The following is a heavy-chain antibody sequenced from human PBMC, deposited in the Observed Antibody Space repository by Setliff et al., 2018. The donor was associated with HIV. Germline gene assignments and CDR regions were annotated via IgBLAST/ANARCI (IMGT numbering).Heavy chain of an antibody. CDR1: GFTFSTYT. D-gene: IGHD3-16*01. CDR2: ISSSSSFI. J-gene: IGHJ6*03. CDR3: AGQWGPYYMDV. Sequence: PGESLRLSCAASGFTFSTYTMNWVRQAPGKGLEWLSSISSSSSFIYYADSVKGRFTISREDAKNSLFLQMNSLRAEDTAVYYCAGQWGPYYMDVWGKGTTVTVSS. V-gene: IGHV3-21*01.